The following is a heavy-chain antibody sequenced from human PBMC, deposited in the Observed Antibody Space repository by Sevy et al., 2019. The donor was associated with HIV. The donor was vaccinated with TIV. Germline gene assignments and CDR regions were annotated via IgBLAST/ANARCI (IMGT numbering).Heavy chain of an antibody. Sequence: GRSLRLSCAASGFSLNSFWMNWVRQTPGKGLEWVANINQNGSVTYYVDSVKGRFTISRDNSRNLLYLQMTSLRVEDTALYYCVRAVATNGSFWGQGTLVTVSS. CDR3: VRAVATNGSF. CDR1: GFSLNSFW. CDR2: INQNGSVT. V-gene: IGHV3-7*01. D-gene: IGHD2-15*01. J-gene: IGHJ4*02.